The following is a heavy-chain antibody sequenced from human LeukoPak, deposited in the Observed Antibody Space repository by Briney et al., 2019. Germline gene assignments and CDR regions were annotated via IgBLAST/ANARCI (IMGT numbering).Heavy chain of an antibody. CDR2: IKQDGSEK. CDR1: GFTFSSYW. V-gene: IGHV3-7*01. Sequence: GGSLRLSCAASGFTFSSYWMSWVRQAPGKGLEWVANIKQDGSEKYYVDSVKGRFTISRDNAKNSLYLQMNSLRAEDTAVYYCARGSQYYYHSSGYYSHDYWGQGTLVTVSS. CDR3: ARGSQYYYHSSGYYSHDY. D-gene: IGHD3-22*01. J-gene: IGHJ4*02.